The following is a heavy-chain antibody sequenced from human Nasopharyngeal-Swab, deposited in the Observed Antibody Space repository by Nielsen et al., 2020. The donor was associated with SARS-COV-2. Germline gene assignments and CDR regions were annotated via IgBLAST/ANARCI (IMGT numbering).Heavy chain of an antibody. CDR3: ARAQKRVMYSSSWYGAFDI. CDR1: GFTFSDYY. Sequence: GESLKISCAASGFTFSDYYMSWIRQAPGKGLEWVSGISFSGGSTSYADSVKGRFTISRDNSKNTLSLQMNSLRADDTAVYYCARAQKRVMYSSSWYGAFDIWGQGTMVTVSS. J-gene: IGHJ3*02. D-gene: IGHD6-13*01. CDR2: ISFSGGST. V-gene: IGHV3-23*01.